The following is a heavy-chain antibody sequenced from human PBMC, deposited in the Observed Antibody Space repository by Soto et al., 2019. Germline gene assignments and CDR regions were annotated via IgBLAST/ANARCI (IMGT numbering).Heavy chain of an antibody. J-gene: IGHJ3*02. CDR3: ARDGVYGGNSDDAFDI. CDR2: ISSSGSTI. V-gene: IGHV3-48*03. D-gene: IGHD2-21*02. Sequence: HPGGSLRLSCAASGFTFSSYEMNWVRRAPGKGLEWVSYISSSGSTIYYADSVKGRFTISRDNAKNSLYLQMNSLRAEDTAVYYCARDGVYGGNSDDAFDIWGHGTMVTVSS. CDR1: GFTFSSYE.